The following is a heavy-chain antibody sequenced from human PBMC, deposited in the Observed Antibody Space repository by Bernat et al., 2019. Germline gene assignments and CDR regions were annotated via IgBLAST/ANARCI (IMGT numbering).Heavy chain of an antibody. V-gene: IGHV3-11*06. J-gene: IGHJ5*02. CDR1: GFTFSDYY. CDR3: ARDGDYGDYSGWFDP. Sequence: QVQLVESGGGLVKPGGSLRLSCAASGFTFSDYYMSWIRQAPGKGLEWVSYISSSSSYTNYADSVKGRFTISRDNAKNSLYLQMNSLRAEDTAVYCCARDGDYGDYSGWFDPWGQGTLVTVSS. D-gene: IGHD4-17*01. CDR2: ISSSSSYT.